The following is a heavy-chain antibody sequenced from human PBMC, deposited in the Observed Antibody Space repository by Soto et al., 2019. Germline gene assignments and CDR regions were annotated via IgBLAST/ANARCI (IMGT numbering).Heavy chain of an antibody. J-gene: IGHJ4*02. CDR3: ARDGAMTGVFDY. CDR1: GFTFSTFG. D-gene: IGHD3-9*01. CDR2: ISVTSTTI. Sequence: EVQLVESGGVLVQPGESLRLSCAASGFTFSTFGMNWVRQAPGKGLEWISYISVTSTTIHYADSVKGRFAISSDNAKNSLYLEMDSLRVEDTAVYYCARDGAMTGVFDYWGPGTLVTVSS. V-gene: IGHV3-48*01.